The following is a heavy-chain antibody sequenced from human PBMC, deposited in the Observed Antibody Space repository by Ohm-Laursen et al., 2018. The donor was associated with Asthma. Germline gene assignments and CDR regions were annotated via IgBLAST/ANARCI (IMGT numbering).Heavy chain of an antibody. CDR2: ISAFTGNT. CDR1: GGTFSSYA. J-gene: IGHJ4*02. D-gene: IGHD6-19*01. Sequence: ASVKVSCKASGGTFSSYAISWVRQAPGQGLEWLGWISAFTGNTHYAQDFQGRVTMTTETSTSTAYLELRSLTSDDAAVYFCARDGGAAVANTPLDYWGQGTLVTVSS. V-gene: IGHV1-18*01. CDR3: ARDGGAAVANTPLDY.